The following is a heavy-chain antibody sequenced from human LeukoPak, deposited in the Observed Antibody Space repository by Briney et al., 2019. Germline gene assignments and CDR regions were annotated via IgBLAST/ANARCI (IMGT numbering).Heavy chain of an antibody. CDR1: GGSFSGYY. D-gene: IGHD1-26*01. J-gene: IGHJ4*02. CDR3: ARGRVGATRYFDY. Sequence: SEALSLTCAVYGGSFSGYYWSWIRQPPGKGLEWIGEINHSGSTNYNPSLKSRVTISVDTSKNQFSLKLSSVTAADTAVYYCARGRVGATRYFDYWGQGTLVTVSS. V-gene: IGHV4-34*01. CDR2: INHSGST.